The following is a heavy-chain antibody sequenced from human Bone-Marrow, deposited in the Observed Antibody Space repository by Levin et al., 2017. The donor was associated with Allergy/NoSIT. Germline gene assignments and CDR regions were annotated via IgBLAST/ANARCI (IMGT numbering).Heavy chain of an antibody. CDR3: ARDKMITFGGDVLGTFDL. D-gene: IGHD3-16*01. CDR1: GYTFSSFG. V-gene: IGHV1-18*01. CDR2: ISAYNGHT. Sequence: GESLKISCKASGYTFSSFGFSWVRQAPGQGLEWIGWISAYNGHTKYEAKFKGRVTMTTDTSTSTAYMELRSLRSDDTAMYYCARDKMITFGGDVLGTFDLWGQGTMVTVSS. J-gene: IGHJ3*01.